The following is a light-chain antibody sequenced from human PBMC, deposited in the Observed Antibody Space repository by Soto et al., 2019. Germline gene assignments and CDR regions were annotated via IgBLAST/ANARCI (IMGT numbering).Light chain of an antibody. Sequence: QSVLTQPPSVSGAPGQRVTISCTGSSSNIGGGYDVHWYQQLPVTAPKLLIYGNSNRPSGVPDRFSGSKSGTSASLAITGLQAEDEDDDYCQSSDSSLSALFGGGTKLTVL. CDR3: QSSDSSLSAL. J-gene: IGLJ3*02. V-gene: IGLV1-40*01. CDR2: GNS. CDR1: SSNIGGGYD.